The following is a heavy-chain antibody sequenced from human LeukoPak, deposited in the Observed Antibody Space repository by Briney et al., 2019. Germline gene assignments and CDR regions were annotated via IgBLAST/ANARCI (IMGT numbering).Heavy chain of an antibody. D-gene: IGHD1-26*01. CDR3: AKDGSGSYDYLDY. CDR1: GFTFSSYA. Sequence: GGSRRLSCAASGFTFSSYAMHWVRLAPGKGLEWVAVISYDGSNKYYADSVKGRFTISRDNSKNTLYLQMNSLRAEDTAVYYCAKDGSGSYDYLDYWGQGTLVTVSS. J-gene: IGHJ4*02. CDR2: ISYDGSNK. V-gene: IGHV3-30*04.